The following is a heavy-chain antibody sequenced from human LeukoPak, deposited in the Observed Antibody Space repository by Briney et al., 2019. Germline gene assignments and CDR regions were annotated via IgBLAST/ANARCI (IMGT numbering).Heavy chain of an antibody. V-gene: IGHV3-66*01. CDR2: IYSEGST. Sequence: GGSLRLSCAASGFSVSSNYMSWVRQAPGKGLEWVSVIYSEGSTYYADSVKGRFTISRDYSKNTLFLQVNSLRAEDTAVHYCARVYYYGSGSFSFDYWGQGTLVTVSS. D-gene: IGHD3-10*01. CDR1: GFSVSSNY. J-gene: IGHJ4*02. CDR3: ARVYYYGSGSFSFDY.